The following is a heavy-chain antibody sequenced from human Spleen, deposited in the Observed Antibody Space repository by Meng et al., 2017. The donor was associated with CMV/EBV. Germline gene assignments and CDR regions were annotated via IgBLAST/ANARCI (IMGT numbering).Heavy chain of an antibody. J-gene: IGHJ5*02. CDR1: GGSISSYY. V-gene: IGHV4-4*07. Sequence: VRLQESGPGLGKPSETLSLTCTVSGGSISSYYWSWIRQPAGKGLEWIGRIYTSGSTNYNPSLKSRVTMSVDTSKNQFSLKLSSVTAADTAVYYCARVYDSSGYYPNWFDPWGQGTLVTVSS. CDR2: IYTSGST. CDR3: ARVYDSSGYYPNWFDP. D-gene: IGHD3-22*01.